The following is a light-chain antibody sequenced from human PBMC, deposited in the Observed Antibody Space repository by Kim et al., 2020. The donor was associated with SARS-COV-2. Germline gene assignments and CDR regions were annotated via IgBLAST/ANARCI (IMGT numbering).Light chain of an antibody. V-gene: IGKV3-20*01. CDR1: QSVANNQ. Sequence: SPEERSTLSCRASQSVANNQLAWYQQKPGQAPRLLISYASIRATGIPDRFSGSGSGTDFTLTINRLEPDDSAVYYCQQYGSVPPTFGQGTKVEIK. J-gene: IGKJ1*01. CDR3: QQYGSVPPT. CDR2: YAS.